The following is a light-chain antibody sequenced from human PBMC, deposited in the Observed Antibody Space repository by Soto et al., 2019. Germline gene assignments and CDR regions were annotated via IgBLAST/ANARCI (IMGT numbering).Light chain of an antibody. J-gene: IGLJ2*01. V-gene: IGLV2-8*01. CDR1: SSDVGGYHY. CDR3: SSYAGSNNLV. CDR2: EVT. Sequence: QSALTQPPSASGSPGQSVTISCTGTSSDVGGYHYVSWYQQHPGKAPKLMIHEVTKRPSGVPDRFSGSKSGNTASLTVSGLQGEDEADYYCSSYAGSNNLVFGGVNKLTVL.